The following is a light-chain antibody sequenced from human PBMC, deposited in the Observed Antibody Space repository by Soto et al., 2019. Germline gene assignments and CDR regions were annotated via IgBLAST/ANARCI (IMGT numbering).Light chain of an antibody. V-gene: IGLV2-14*03. CDR1: SSDVGGYNS. J-gene: IGLJ1*01. CDR3: LSYTTTNTYV. CDR2: DVS. Sequence: QSALTQPESVSGSPGQSITISCTGTSSDVGGYNSVSWYQHRPGKAPKLLIYDVSSRSSGVSSRLSGSKSDNTASLTISGLQAEDEADYYCLSYTTTNTYVFGSGTKVTV.